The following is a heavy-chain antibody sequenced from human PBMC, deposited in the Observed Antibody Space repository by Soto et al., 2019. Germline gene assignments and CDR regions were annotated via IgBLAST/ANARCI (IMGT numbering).Heavy chain of an antibody. CDR2: INAGNGNT. V-gene: IGHV1-3*01. D-gene: IGHD2-15*01. J-gene: IGHJ3*02. CDR3: ARVKIYCSGGSCYNPDAFDI. CDR1: GYTFTSYA. Sequence: ASVKVSCKASGYTFTSYAMHWVRQAPGQRLEWMGWINAGNGNTKYSQKFRGRVTITRDTSASTAYMELSSLRSEDTAVYYCARVKIYCSGGSCYNPDAFDIWGQGTMVTVSS.